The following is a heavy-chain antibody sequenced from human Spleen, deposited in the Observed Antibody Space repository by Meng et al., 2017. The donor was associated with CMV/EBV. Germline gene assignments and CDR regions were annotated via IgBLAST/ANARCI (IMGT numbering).Heavy chain of an antibody. CDR3: TTDGTPWYYYYGMDV. CDR2: IKSKTDGGTT. Sequence: FIFSNAWMSWVRQAPGKGLEWVGRIKSKTDGGTTDYAAPVKGRFTISRDDSKNTLYLQMNSLKTEDTAVYYCTTDGTPWYYYYGMDVWGQGTTVTVSS. D-gene: IGHD6-13*01. CDR1: FIFSNAW. V-gene: IGHV3-15*01. J-gene: IGHJ6*02.